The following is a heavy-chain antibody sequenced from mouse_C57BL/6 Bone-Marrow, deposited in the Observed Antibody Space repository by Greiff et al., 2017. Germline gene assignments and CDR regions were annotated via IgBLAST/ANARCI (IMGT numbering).Heavy chain of an antibody. CDR1: GFNIQDDY. CDR2: IDPEIGDT. V-gene: IGHV14-4*01. Sequence: VQLQQSGAELVRPGASVKLSCTASGFNIQDDYIHWVKQRPEQGLEWIGWIDPEIGDTEYASKFQGKATITSDTSSNTAYLQLSSLTSEDTAVYYCSSFDGNYVDFWGQGTPLTVAS. D-gene: IGHD2-3*01. J-gene: IGHJ2*01. CDR3: SSFDGNYVDF.